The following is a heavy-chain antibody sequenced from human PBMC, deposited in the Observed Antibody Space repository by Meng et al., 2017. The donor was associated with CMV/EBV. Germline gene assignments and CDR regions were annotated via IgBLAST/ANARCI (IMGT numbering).Heavy chain of an antibody. D-gene: IGHD2-2*01. CDR1: GCTFSSYA. Sequence: GGSLRLSCAASGCTFSSYAMYWVRQAPGKGLEWVAVISYDGSNKYYADSVKGRFTISRDNSKNTLYLQMNSLRAEDTAVYYCARVQVPAAMLYYYGMDVWGQGTTVTVSS. CDR2: ISYDGSNK. J-gene: IGHJ6*02. CDR3: ARVQVPAAMLYYYGMDV. V-gene: IGHV3-30-3*01.